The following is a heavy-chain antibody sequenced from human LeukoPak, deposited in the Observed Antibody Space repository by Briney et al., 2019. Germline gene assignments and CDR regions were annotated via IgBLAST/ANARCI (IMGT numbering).Heavy chain of an antibody. V-gene: IGHV4-4*07. D-gene: IGHD3-10*01. CDR1: GGPIRSNY. CDR3: ARGFGSGTSPFDN. CDR2: IYVTDLI. Sequence: SETLSLTCTVSGGPIRSNYWSWIRQTGGKGLEWIGRIYVTDLINYNPSLKSRVTISVGMSKNQLSLNLTSVTAADTAIYYCARGFGSGTSPFDNWGRGTLVTVSS. J-gene: IGHJ4*02.